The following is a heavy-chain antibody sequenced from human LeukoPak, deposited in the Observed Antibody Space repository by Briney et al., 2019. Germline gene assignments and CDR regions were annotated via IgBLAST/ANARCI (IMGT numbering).Heavy chain of an antibody. Sequence: SETLSLTCTVSGDFISSSSYYWGWIRQPPGKGLEWIGDVYYTGRTYYNPSLKSRVFTSIDTSKNYFSLNLNFVTAADTAVYYCARRRYYDSTGYFEWGRGSLVTVSS. J-gene: IGHJ1*01. V-gene: IGHV4-39*02. CDR1: GDFISSSSYY. CDR3: ARRRYYDSTGYFE. CDR2: VYYTGRT. D-gene: IGHD3-22*01.